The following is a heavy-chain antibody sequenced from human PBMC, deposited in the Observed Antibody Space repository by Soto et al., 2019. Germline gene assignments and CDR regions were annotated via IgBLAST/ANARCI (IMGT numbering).Heavy chain of an antibody. Sequence: SLRLSCLASGFNFDDSAMNWVRQVPGEGLEWVSGITWNSGHILYADSVKGRFTISRDNAKKSLYLELNSLRPEDTALYYCAKGRSSMIVVVMDYWGQGTQVTVSS. D-gene: IGHD3-22*01. J-gene: IGHJ4*02. V-gene: IGHV3-9*01. CDR2: ITWNSGHI. CDR3: AKGRSSMIVVVMDY. CDR1: GFNFDDSA.